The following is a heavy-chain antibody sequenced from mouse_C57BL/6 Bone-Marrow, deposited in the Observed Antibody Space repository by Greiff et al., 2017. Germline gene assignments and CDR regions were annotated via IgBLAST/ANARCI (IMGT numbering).Heavy chain of an antibody. CDR3: ARGTTVVATGPYYFDY. CDR1: GYTFTDYN. CDR2: INPNNGGT. D-gene: IGHD1-1*01. J-gene: IGHJ2*01. V-gene: IGHV1-22*01. Sequence: VQLQQSGPELVKPGASVKMSCKASGYTFTDYNMHWVKQSHGKSLEWIGYINPNNGGTSYNQKFKGKATLTVNKSSSTAYMELRGLTSEDSAVYYCARGTTVVATGPYYFDYWGQGTTLTGSA.